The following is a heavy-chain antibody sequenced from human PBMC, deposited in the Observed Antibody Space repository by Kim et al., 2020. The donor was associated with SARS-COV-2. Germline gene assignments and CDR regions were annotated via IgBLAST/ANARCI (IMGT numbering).Heavy chain of an antibody. V-gene: IGHV5-10-1*01. Sequence: PSFQGNVTISADKSISTAYLQWSSLKASDTAMYYCARHTHGDRTNVIDYWGQGTLVTVSS. CDR3: ARHTHGDRTNVIDY. J-gene: IGHJ4*02. D-gene: IGHD4-17*01.